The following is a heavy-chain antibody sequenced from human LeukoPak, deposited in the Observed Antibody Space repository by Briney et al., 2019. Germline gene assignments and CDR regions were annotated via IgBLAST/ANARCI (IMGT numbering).Heavy chain of an antibody. CDR1: GFNFRYFW. CDR3: ARDIYYDSSGYYGSVY. Sequence: GGSLRLTCLGSGFNFRYFWMSWVRQAPGKGLEWVSSISSSSSYIYYADSVKGRITISRDNAKNSLYLQMNSLRAEDTAVYYCARDIYYDSSGYYGSVYWGQGTLVTVSS. CDR2: ISSSSSYI. J-gene: IGHJ4*02. D-gene: IGHD3-22*01. V-gene: IGHV3-21*01.